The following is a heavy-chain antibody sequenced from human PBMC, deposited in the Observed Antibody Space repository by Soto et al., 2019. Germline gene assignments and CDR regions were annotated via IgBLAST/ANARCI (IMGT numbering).Heavy chain of an antibody. D-gene: IGHD6-13*01. Sequence: GGSLRLSCAASGFTFSSYGMHWVRQAPGKGLEWVAVISYDGSNKYYADSVKGRFTISRDNSKNTLYLQMNSLRAEDTAVYYCAKDTYSSSWYAYYYYGMDVWGQGTTVTVSS. CDR1: GFTFSSYG. J-gene: IGHJ6*02. CDR2: ISYDGSNK. CDR3: AKDTYSSSWYAYYYYGMDV. V-gene: IGHV3-30*18.